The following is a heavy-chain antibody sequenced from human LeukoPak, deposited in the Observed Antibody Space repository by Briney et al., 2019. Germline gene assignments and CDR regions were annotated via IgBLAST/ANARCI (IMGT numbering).Heavy chain of an antibody. Sequence: ASVTVSCTASGYTFTSYGISWVRQAPGQGLEWMGWISAYNGNTNYAQKLQGRVTMTTDTSTSTAYMELRSLRSDDTAVYYCARDSSGWARYDYWGQGTLVTVSS. D-gene: IGHD6-19*01. CDR2: ISAYNGNT. CDR1: GYTFTSYG. J-gene: IGHJ4*02. CDR3: ARDSSGWARYDY. V-gene: IGHV1-18*01.